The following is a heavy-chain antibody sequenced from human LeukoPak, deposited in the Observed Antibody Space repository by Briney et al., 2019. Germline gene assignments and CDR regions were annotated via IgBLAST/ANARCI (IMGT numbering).Heavy chain of an antibody. CDR3: ATTPRGGSVAAPPDWFDP. J-gene: IGHJ5*02. D-gene: IGHD2-15*01. CDR1: GGTFSTYA. CDR2: IIPMFGSA. V-gene: IGHV1-69*13. Sequence: SVKVSYKASGGTFSTYAISWVRQAPGQGLEWMGGIIPMFGSADYAQKFQGRVSITADESTSTAYLDLSSLRSEDTAVYYCATTPRGGSVAAPPDWFDPWGQGTLVTVPS.